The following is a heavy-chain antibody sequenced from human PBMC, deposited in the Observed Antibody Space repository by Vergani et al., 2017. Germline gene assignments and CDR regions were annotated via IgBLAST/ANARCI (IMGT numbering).Heavy chain of an antibody. D-gene: IGHD3-22*01. Sequence: EVQLVESGGGLVQPGRSLRLFCAASGFTLDDYAMHWVRQAPGKGLEWVSGISWNSGSIGYADSVKGRFTISRDNAKNSLYLQMNSLRAEDTALYYCAKAVGCSGYYFDYWGQGTLVTVSS. CDR1: GFTLDDYA. V-gene: IGHV3-9*01. CDR2: ISWNSGSI. CDR3: AKAVGCSGYYFDY. J-gene: IGHJ4*02.